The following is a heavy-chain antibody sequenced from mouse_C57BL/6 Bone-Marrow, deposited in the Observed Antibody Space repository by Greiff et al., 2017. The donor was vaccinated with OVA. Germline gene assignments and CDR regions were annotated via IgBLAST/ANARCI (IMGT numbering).Heavy chain of an antibody. V-gene: IGHV1-55*01. CDR3: ARDGNWDWYFDV. Sequence: VKPGASVKMSCKASGYTFTSYWITWVKQRPGQGLEWIGDIYPGSGSTNYNEKFKSKATLTVDTSSSTAYMQLSSLTSEDSAVYDCARDGNWDWYFDVWGTGTTVTVSS. D-gene: IGHD4-1*01. CDR1: GYTFTSYW. J-gene: IGHJ1*03. CDR2: IYPGSGST.